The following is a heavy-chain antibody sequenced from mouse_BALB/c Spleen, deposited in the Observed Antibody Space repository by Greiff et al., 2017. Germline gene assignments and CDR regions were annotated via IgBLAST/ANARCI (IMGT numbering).Heavy chain of an antibody. Sequence: QVQLQQPGAELVKPGASVKLSCKASGYTFTSYWLHWVKQRPGQGLEWIGEINPSNGRTNYNEKFKSKATLTVDKSSSTAYMQLSSLTSEDSAVYYCARYYGSSLYWYFEVWGAGTTVTVSS. CDR2: INPSNGRT. D-gene: IGHD1-1*01. CDR1: GYTFTSYW. CDR3: ARYYGSSLYWYFEV. V-gene: IGHV1S81*02. J-gene: IGHJ1*01.